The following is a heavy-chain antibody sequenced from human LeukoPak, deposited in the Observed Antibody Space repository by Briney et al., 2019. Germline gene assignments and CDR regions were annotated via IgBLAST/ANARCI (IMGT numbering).Heavy chain of an antibody. Sequence: GGSLRLSCAVSGFTFSNYGMHWVRQAPGKGLEWVAFIRFDGSNRYYTDSVKGRFTISRDNSKNTLYLQMNSLRAEDTAVYYCARDHQGYCSGGSCTFFDYWGQGTLVTVSS. CDR2: IRFDGSNR. V-gene: IGHV3-30*02. CDR3: ARDHQGYCSGGSCTFFDY. CDR1: GFTFSNYG. J-gene: IGHJ4*02. D-gene: IGHD2-15*01.